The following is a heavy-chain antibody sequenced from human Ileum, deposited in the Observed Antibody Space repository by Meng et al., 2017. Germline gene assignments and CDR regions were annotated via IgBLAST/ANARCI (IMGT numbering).Heavy chain of an antibody. CDR3: AGKDWGEGLDF. J-gene: IGHJ4*02. Sequence: HVQLQQSGPGLVKPSQTLSPTVAISGDSVSSDTGAWNWIRQSPSRGLEWLGRTYYRSRWYNNYAVSVKSRITINPDTSKNQFSLQLNSVTPDDTAVYYCAGKDWGEGLDFWDQGTLVTVSS. V-gene: IGHV6-1*01. D-gene: IGHD7-27*01. CDR2: TYYRSRWYN. CDR1: GDSVSSDTGA.